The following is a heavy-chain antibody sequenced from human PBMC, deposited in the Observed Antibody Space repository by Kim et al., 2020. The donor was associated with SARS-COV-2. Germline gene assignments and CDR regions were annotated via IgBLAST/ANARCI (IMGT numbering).Heavy chain of an antibody. Sequence: GGSLRLSCAASGFTFSSYGMHWVRQAPGKGLEWVAVISYDGSNKYYADSVKGRFTISRDNSKNTLYLQMNSLRAEDTAVYYCAKEQPDSSGWYPDYWGQGTLVTVSS. CDR2: ISYDGSNK. CDR1: GFTFSSYG. J-gene: IGHJ4*02. V-gene: IGHV3-30*18. CDR3: AKEQPDSSGWYPDY. D-gene: IGHD6-19*01.